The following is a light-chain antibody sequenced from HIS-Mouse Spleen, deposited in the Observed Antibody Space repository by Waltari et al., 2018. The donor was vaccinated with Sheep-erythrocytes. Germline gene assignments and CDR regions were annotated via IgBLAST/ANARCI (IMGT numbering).Light chain of an antibody. Sequence: QSALTQPRSVSGSPGPSVTISCTGTSSDVGGYNYVSWYQQHPGKAPKLMIYDVSKRPSGGPDRFSGSKSGNTASLTISGLQAEDEADYYRCSYSGSYNHVFATGTKVTVL. V-gene: IGLV2-11*01. CDR1: SSDVGGYNY. J-gene: IGLJ1*01. CDR2: DVS. CDR3: CSYSGSYNHV.